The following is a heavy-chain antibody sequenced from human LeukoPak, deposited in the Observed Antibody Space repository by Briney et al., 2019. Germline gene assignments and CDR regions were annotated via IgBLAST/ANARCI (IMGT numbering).Heavy chain of an antibody. Sequence: GASVKVSCKASGYIFTSYGISWVRQAPGQGLEWMGWISAYNGNTNYAQKFQGRVTMTTDTSTRTAYTELRSLRSDDTAVYYCARSCDFWSASDYWGQGTLVTVSS. CDR1: GYIFTSYG. V-gene: IGHV1-18*01. CDR3: ARSCDFWSASDY. D-gene: IGHD3-3*01. J-gene: IGHJ4*02. CDR2: ISAYNGNT.